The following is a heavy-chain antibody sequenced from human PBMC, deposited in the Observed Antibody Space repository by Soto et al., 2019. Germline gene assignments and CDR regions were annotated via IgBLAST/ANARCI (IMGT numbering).Heavy chain of an antibody. CDR3: ARTDIVTTNWFDP. CDR1: GESFIGYY. D-gene: IGHD5-12*01. Sequence: QVHLQQWGAGLLKPSETLSLTCAVYGESFIGYYWTWIRQLPGKGLEWIGEINHRGSTNYNPSLKSRVSISIDTSKNQFSLKLTSVTAADTSVYYCARTDIVTTNWFDPWGQGTLVTVSS. J-gene: IGHJ5*02. V-gene: IGHV4-34*02. CDR2: INHRGST.